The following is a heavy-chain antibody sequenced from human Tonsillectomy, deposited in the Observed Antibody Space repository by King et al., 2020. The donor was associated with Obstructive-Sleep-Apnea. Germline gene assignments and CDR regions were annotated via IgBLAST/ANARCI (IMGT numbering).Heavy chain of an antibody. D-gene: IGHD6-13*01. CDR1: GFTFSSYG. Sequence: QRVESGGGVVQPGRSLRISCAAYGFTFSSYGMHWVRKAPGKGLEWVALIRYDGSNKYYADSVKGRFTISRDNSKNTLYLQMNSLRAEDTAVYYCAKDRRIGYSSSCPDYWGQGTLVTVSS. CDR3: AKDRRIGYSSSCPDY. J-gene: IGHJ4*02. CDR2: IRYDGSNK. V-gene: IGHV3-30*02.